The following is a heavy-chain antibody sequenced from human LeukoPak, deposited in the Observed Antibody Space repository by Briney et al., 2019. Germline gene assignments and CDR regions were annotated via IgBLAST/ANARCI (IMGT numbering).Heavy chain of an antibody. D-gene: IGHD6-13*01. J-gene: IGHJ6*02. Sequence: ASVNASCKASGYTFTTYDINWVRGATGQRLECMGGMHPNNGNTGYAQKLKGRVTMTPSTSISTTYMGLSSLRSEDTAVYYCARLAISSWPLYYSSGIDVWGQGATVTVSS. V-gene: IGHV1-8*01. CDR1: GYTFTTYD. CDR2: MHPNNGNT. CDR3: ARLAISSWPLYYSSGIDV.